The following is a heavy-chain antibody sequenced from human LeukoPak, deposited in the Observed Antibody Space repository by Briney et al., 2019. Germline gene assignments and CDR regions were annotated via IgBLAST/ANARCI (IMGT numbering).Heavy chain of an antibody. D-gene: IGHD3-10*01. CDR1: GFTFSSYS. Sequence: SGGSLRLSCAASGFTFSSYSMNWVRQAPGKGLEWVSSISSSSSYIYYADSVKGRFTISRDNAKNSPYLQMNSLRAEDTAVYYCARRDSGSRGFDSWGQGTLVTVSS. CDR3: ARRDSGSRGFDS. CDR2: ISSSSSYI. V-gene: IGHV3-21*01. J-gene: IGHJ4*02.